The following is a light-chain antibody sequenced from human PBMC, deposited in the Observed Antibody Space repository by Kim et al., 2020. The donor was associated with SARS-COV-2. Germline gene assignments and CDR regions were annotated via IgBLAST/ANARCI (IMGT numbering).Light chain of an antibody. CDR3: QQYETYPWS. V-gene: IGKV1-5*03. J-gene: IGKJ1*01. CDR2: RTS. Sequence: ASAEDKVTIPCLASQSIINSVAWYHQKPGKAPTLLIYRTSSLESGVPSRFSGSGSGTEFTLTVSRLQPDDFATYYCQQYETYPWSFGQGTKVDIK. CDR1: QSIINS.